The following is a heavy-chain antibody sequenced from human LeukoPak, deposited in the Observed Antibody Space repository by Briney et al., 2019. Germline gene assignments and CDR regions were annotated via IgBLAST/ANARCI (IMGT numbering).Heavy chain of an antibody. D-gene: IGHD6-13*01. CDR2: INHSGST. V-gene: IGHV4-34*01. CDR1: VGSFSGYY. CDR3: ARGVSSSWYRDYYYYMDV. Sequence: SETLSLTCAVYVGSFSGYYWSWIRQPPGKGLEWIGEINHSGSTNYNPSLKSRVTISVDTSKNQFSLKLSSVTAADTAVYYCARGVSSSWYRDYYYYMDVWGKGTTVTVSS. J-gene: IGHJ6*03.